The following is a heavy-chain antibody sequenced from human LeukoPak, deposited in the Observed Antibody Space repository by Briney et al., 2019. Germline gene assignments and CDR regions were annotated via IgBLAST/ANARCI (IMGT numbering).Heavy chain of an antibody. CDR3: ARVFGHDNWFDP. CDR1: GDSTTSGGYY. J-gene: IGHJ5*02. V-gene: IGHV4-31*03. Sequence: PSETLSLTCTVSGDSTTSGGYYWSWLRQHPGQGLEWIGYIYFSGTTYYNPSLKSRVTMSVDTSKNQFSLKLSSEIAADTAVYYCARVFGHDNWFDPWGQGTLVTVSS. D-gene: IGHD3-10*01. CDR2: IYFSGTT.